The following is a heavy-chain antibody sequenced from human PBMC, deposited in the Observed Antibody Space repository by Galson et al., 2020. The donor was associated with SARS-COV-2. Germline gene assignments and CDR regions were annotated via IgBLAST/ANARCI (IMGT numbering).Heavy chain of an antibody. CDR1: GYTFTRYG. D-gene: IGHD3-3*01. CDR3: AREEDPTDFYPYFDY. V-gene: IGHV1-18*04. J-gene: IGHJ4*02. Sequence: ASVKVSCKASGYTFTRYGISWVRQAPGQGLEWMGWISCYNGNTNYPQKFQGRVTMTTDTSTSTVYMEVRSLRSDDTAVYYCAREEDPTDFYPYFDYWGQGTQVTVSS. CDR2: ISCYNGNT.